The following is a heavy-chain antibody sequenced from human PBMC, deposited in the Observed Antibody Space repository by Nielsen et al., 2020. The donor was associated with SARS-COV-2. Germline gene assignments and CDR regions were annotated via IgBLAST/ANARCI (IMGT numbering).Heavy chain of an antibody. CDR3: ARHGGNSYYYGLDV. CDR1: GGSVNTHAW. Sequence: SETLSLTCAVFGGSVNTHAWWSWVRQAPGKGLEWIGEVYHSGATNYNPSLRSRVTLSMDKSRNQFSLKMTAVTAADTAVYYCARHGGNSYYYGLDVWGQGTTVTVSS. CDR2: VYHSGAT. V-gene: IGHV4-4*02. D-gene: IGHD4-23*01. J-gene: IGHJ6*02.